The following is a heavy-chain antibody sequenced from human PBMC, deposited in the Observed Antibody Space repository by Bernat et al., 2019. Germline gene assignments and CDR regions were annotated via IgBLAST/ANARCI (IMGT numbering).Heavy chain of an antibody. D-gene: IGHD2-15*01. V-gene: IGHV1-2*04. J-gene: IGHJ4*03. CDR3: ARGRYCSSDSCYFDY. Sequence: FTGYSLHWVRQAPGQGLEWMGRINPNSGDTKFSQKFQGWVTITRDTSISTAYIELRRVKSDDTAVYFWARGRYCSSDSCYFDYWG. CDR2: INPNSGDT. CDR1: FTGYS.